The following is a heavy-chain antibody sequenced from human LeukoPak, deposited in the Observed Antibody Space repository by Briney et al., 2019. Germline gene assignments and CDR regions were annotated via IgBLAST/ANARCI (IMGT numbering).Heavy chain of an antibody. Sequence: PPETLSLTCTVSGGSISSYYWSWIRQPAGKGLEWIGRIYTSGSNNYNPSLKSRVTMSVDTSKNQFSLKLSSVTAADTAMYYCAREVADYGGYYYYHYMDVWGKGTTVTISS. CDR3: AREVADYGGYYYYHYMDV. V-gene: IGHV4-4*07. D-gene: IGHD4-23*01. CDR1: GGSISSYY. CDR2: IYTSGSN. J-gene: IGHJ6*03.